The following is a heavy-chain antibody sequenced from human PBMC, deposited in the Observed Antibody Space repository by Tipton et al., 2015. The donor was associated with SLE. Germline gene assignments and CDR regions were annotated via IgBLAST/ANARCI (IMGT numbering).Heavy chain of an antibody. CDR3: AKDRGITMTLYYFDY. V-gene: IGHV3-9*01. J-gene: IGHJ4*02. Sequence: SLRLSCAASGFTFDDYAMSWVRQAPGKGLEWVSAISGSGGSTYYADSVKGRFTISRDNAKNSLYLQMNSLRAEDTALYYCAKDRGITMTLYYFDYWGQGTLVTVSS. CDR2: ISGSGGST. D-gene: IGHD3-22*01. CDR1: GFTFDDYA.